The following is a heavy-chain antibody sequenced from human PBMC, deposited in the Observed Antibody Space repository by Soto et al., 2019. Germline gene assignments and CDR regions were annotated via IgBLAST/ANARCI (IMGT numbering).Heavy chain of an antibody. Sequence: QVQLVESGGGVVQPGRSLRLSCAASGFTFSSYGMHWVRQAPSKGLEWVAVIWYDGSNKYYADSVKGRFTISRDNSKNTLYLQMNSLRAEDTAVYYCARQIVATTLDYWGQGTLVTVSS. CDR3: ARQIVATTLDY. CDR1: GFTFSSYG. D-gene: IGHD5-12*01. V-gene: IGHV3-33*01. CDR2: IWYDGSNK. J-gene: IGHJ4*02.